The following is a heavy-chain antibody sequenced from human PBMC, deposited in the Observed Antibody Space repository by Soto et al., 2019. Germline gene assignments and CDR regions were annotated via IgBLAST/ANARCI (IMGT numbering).Heavy chain of an antibody. CDR1: GGSVSSGVYY. CDR3: AREGSYRFDY. CDR2: ISYSWST. D-gene: IGHD3-16*02. V-gene: IGHV4-61*08. J-gene: IGHJ4*02. Sequence: QVQLQESGPGLVKPSETLSLTCTVSGGSVSSGVYYWSWIRQPPGKGLEWIGYISYSWSTNYNPSLKSRVTISLDTSKNQFSLKLSSVTAADTAIYYCAREGSYRFDYWGQGTLVTVSS.